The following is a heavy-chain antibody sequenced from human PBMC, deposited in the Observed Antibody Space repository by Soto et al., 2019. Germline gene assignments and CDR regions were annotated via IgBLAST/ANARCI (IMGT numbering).Heavy chain of an antibody. CDR3: VRKHVSATGIDWFDP. V-gene: IGHV1-3*01. CDR1: GYTFTSYG. CDR2: INAANGDT. J-gene: IGHJ5*02. D-gene: IGHD6-13*01. Sequence: ASVKVSCKASGYTFTSYGIHWVRQAPGQRLEWMGWINAANGDTKYSPKFQGRVTITRDTSASTAYMELSSLRSEDTAVYYCVRKHVSATGIDWFDPWGQGTLVTVSS.